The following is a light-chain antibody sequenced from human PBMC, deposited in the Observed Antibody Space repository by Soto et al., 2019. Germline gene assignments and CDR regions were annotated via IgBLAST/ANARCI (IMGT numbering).Light chain of an antibody. V-gene: IGKV2-30*01. Sequence: DVVMTQSPLSLPVTLGQPASISCRSSQSLVYSDGSTYLSWFQLRPGQSPRRLIYKVSNRYSGVPDRFSGSGSGTDFTLKISRVEADDVGVYYCMQGTHWPPVTFGQGTKVEIK. J-gene: IGKJ1*01. CDR1: QSLVYSDGSTY. CDR3: MQGTHWPPVT. CDR2: KVS.